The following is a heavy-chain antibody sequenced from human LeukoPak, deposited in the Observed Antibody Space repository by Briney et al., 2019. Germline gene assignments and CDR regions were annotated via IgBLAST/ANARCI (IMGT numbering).Heavy chain of an antibody. CDR3: ARGRDVLRFLEWYRVYFDY. Sequence: PSETLSLTCAVYSGSFSGYYWSWIRQPPGKGLEWIGEINDRGSTRSSYDPSPKSRVTISVDTSKNQFSLKLSSVTAADTAVYYCARGRDVLRFLEWYRVYFDYWGQGTQVTVSS. D-gene: IGHD3-3*01. CDR2: INDRGSTRS. V-gene: IGHV4-34*01. CDR1: SGSFSGYY. J-gene: IGHJ4*02.